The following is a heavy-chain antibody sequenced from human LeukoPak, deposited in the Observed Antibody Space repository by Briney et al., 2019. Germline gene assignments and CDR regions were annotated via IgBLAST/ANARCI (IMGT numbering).Heavy chain of an antibody. Sequence: SETLSLTCTVSGGSISSYYWSWIRQPPGKGLEGIGYIDYSGSTNYNPSLKSRVTISVDTSKNQFSLKLSSVTAADTAVYYCARGLQPHAFDIWGQGTMVTVSS. CDR1: GGSISSYY. J-gene: IGHJ3*02. V-gene: IGHV4-59*01. CDR2: IDYSGST. D-gene: IGHD5-18*01. CDR3: ARGLQPHAFDI.